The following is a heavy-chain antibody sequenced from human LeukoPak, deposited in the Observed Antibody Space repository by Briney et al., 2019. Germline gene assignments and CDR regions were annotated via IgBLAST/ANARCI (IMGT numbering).Heavy chain of an antibody. J-gene: IGHJ4*02. CDR2: IIPIFGTA. V-gene: IGHV1-69*13. CDR3: ARGCYSNYVPFDY. CDR1: GGTFSSYA. D-gene: IGHD4-11*01. Sequence: SVKVSCKASGGTFSSYAISWVRQAPGQGLEWMGGIIPIFGTANYAQKFQGRVTITADESTSTAYMELSSLRSEDTAVYYCARGCYSNYVPFDYWGQGTLVTVSS.